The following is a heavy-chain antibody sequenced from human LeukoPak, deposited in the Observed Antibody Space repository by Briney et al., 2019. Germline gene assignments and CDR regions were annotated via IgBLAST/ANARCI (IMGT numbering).Heavy chain of an antibody. Sequence: PGGSLRLSCAASGFTFSSYAMHWVRQAPGKGLEWVAVISYDGSNKYYADSVKGRFTISRDNSKNTLYLQMNSLRAEDTAVYYCASNYYDSSGYYYGGDDAFDIWGQGTMVTVSS. D-gene: IGHD3-22*01. CDR2: ISYDGSNK. CDR1: GFTFSSYA. V-gene: IGHV3-30*04. J-gene: IGHJ3*02. CDR3: ASNYYDSSGYYYGGDDAFDI.